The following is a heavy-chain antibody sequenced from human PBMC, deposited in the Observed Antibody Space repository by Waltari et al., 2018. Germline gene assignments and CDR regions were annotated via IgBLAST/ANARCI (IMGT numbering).Heavy chain of an antibody. CDR1: GFNFISYA. CDR3: ARHLYSIDYLELAK. Sequence: DEHLLESGGGLAQPGGSLRLSCAASGFNFISYAMSWVRQAPGKGREWVSGIRDSGVITKYADSVKGRFTVSRDNSKNTVFLHLNSLRAEDTAFYYCARHLYSIDYLELAKWGQGTLVTVSS. V-gene: IGHV3-23*01. D-gene: IGHD3-22*01. CDR2: IRDSGVIT. J-gene: IGHJ4*02.